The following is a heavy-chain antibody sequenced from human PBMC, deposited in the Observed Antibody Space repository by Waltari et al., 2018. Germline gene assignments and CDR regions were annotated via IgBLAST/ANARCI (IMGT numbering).Heavy chain of an antibody. J-gene: IGHJ5*02. D-gene: IGHD2-2*01. Sequence: QVQLQQWGAGLLKPSETLSLTCAVHGGSFSGYYWSWLRQPPGQGLEWIGEINHSGRTNYNPSLKSRGTITVDTSKTQFSLKLSSVTAADTAVYYCARGGVVVPAANGPGWWFDPWGQGTLVTVSS. CDR1: GGSFSGYY. CDR3: ARGGVVVPAANGPGWWFDP. CDR2: INHSGRT. V-gene: IGHV4-34*01.